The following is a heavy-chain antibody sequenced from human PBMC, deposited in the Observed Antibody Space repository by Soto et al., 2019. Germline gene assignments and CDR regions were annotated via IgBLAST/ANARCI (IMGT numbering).Heavy chain of an antibody. CDR3: ATRERRTGGPV. J-gene: IGHJ6*02. CDR2: ISFNGDS. D-gene: IGHD2-8*02. Sequence: QVQLQESGPGLGESSGTLSLTCAVYGGSIRSGHWWTWVRQSPGKGLEWIGDISFNGDSNYSPSLQSRVTVSIDMSRNHLSLRLTSVTAADTAVYYCATRERRTGGPVWGPGTMVAVSS. CDR1: GGSIRSGHW. V-gene: IGHV4-4*02.